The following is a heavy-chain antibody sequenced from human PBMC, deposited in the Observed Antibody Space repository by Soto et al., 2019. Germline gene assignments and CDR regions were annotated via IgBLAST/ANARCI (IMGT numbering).Heavy chain of an antibody. CDR3: ASGHCSSSSCSYLDL. J-gene: IGHJ2*01. CDR1: GGSISSGGSY. D-gene: IGHD2-2*01. Sequence: QVQLQESGPGLVKPSQTLSLICTVSGGSISSGGSYWSWIRQSTGMGLEWIGYIYYSGTTYYNPSLKSRVSISLDTSKNQFSLKLSSVTAADTAIYYCASGHCSSSSCSYLDLWGRGTLVTVSS. V-gene: IGHV4-31*03. CDR2: IYYSGTT.